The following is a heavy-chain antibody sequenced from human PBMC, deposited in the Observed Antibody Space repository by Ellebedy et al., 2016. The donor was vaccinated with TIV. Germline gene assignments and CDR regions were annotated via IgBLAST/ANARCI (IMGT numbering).Heavy chain of an antibody. CDR2: ISAYNGNT. J-gene: IGHJ3*02. CDR3: ARGGHMYSGSYGAAFDI. Sequence: ASVKVSCKASGYTFTNYGINWVRQAPGQGLEWVGWISAYNGNTNYAQKLQGRVTMTRDTSTSTVYMELSSLRSEDTAVYYCARGGHMYSGSYGAAFDIWGQGTMVTVSS. D-gene: IGHD1-26*01. CDR1: GYTFTNYG. V-gene: IGHV1-18*01.